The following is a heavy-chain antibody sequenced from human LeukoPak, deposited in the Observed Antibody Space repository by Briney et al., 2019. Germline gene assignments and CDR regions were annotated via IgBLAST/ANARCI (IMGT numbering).Heavy chain of an antibody. CDR1: GFTFSSYG. D-gene: IGHD5-12*01. J-gene: IGHJ4*02. CDR3: AKHRQKVATKGPFDY. V-gene: IGHV3-30*18. CDR2: ISYDGSNK. Sequence: GRSLRLSCAASGFTFSSYGMHWVRQAPGKGLEWVAVISYDGSNKYYADSVKGRFTISRDNSKNTLYLQMNSLRAEDTAVYYRAKHRQKVATKGPFDYWGQGTLVTVSS.